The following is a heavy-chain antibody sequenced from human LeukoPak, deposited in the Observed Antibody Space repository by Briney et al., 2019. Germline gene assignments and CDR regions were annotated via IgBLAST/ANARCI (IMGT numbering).Heavy chain of an antibody. CDR2: ISPRGGGT. D-gene: IGHD3-9*01. J-gene: IGHJ4*02. V-gene: IGHV3-23*01. CDR3: AGGSYDILAGYYPGGH. Sequence: PGGSLRLSCAASGFTFSTYLMTWVRQAPGRGLQWASAISPRGGGTYYADSVKGRFTISRDNSKNTLFLQMNSLRVEDTAVYYCAGGSYDILAGYYPGGHWGQGTLVTVSS. CDR1: GFTFSTYL.